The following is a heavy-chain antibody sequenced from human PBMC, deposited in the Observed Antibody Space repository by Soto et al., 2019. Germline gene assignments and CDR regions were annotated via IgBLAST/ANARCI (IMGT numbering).Heavy chain of an antibody. V-gene: IGHV5-10-1*01. D-gene: IGHD2-15*01. CDR3: VRHNGGSWQNWFDH. Sequence: XESLKISCKGCGYNFASYWISWVRQMPGKGLEWMGKIDPSDSYINYSPSFKGHVTISVDKSITTAYLQWSSLKASDTAMFYCVRHNGGSWQNWFDHWGQGTLVTVSS. CDR1: GYNFASYW. J-gene: IGHJ5*02. CDR2: IDPSDSYI.